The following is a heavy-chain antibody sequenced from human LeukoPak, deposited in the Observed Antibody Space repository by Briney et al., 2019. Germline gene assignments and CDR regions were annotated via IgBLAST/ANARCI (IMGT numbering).Heavy chain of an antibody. CDR3: ARVNDLKGIYYYYYMDV. V-gene: IGHV4-38-2*02. D-gene: IGHD3-3*01. CDR2: IYYSGRT. J-gene: IGHJ6*03. Sequence: SSETLSLTCTVSGYSISSGYYWGWIRQPPGKGLEWIGSIYYSGRTFYNPSLKSRVTISLDKSKNQFSLKLSSVTAADTAVYYCARVNDLKGIYYYYYMDVWGKGTTVTVSS. CDR1: GYSISSGYY.